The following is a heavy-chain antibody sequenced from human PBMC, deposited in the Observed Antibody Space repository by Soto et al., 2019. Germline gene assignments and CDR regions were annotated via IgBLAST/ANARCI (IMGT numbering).Heavy chain of an antibody. CDR1: GYTFTAYG. CDR3: ARELNTESSAFYSFAY. CDR2: VATTSSNT. D-gene: IGHD3-22*01. V-gene: IGHV1-18*01. Sequence: GPEVKMPGASVKVSCKTSGYTFTAYGLAWLRQAPGQRPEWMGWVATTSSNTNYAQKFQDRVTMTTDTSTTTTYMELRSLRSDDTAVYYCARELNTESSAFYSFAYWGQGTLVTVSS. J-gene: IGHJ4*02.